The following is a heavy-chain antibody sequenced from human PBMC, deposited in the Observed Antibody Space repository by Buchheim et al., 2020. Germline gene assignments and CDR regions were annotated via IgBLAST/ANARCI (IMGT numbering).Heavy chain of an antibody. CDR1: GFTFSSYG. J-gene: IGHJ6*02. CDR3: ARGGIASKGNYYGMDV. D-gene: IGHD6-13*01. Sequence: QVQLVESGGGVVQPGRSLRLSCAASGFTFSSYGMHWVRQAPGKGLEWVAVIWYDGSNKYYADSVKGRFTISRDNSKNTLYLQMNSLRAEDTAVYYCARGGIASKGNYYGMDVWGQGTT. V-gene: IGHV3-33*01. CDR2: IWYDGSNK.